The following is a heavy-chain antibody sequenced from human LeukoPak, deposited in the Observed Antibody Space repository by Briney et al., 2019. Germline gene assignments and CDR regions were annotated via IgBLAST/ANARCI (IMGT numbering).Heavy chain of an antibody. D-gene: IGHD7-27*01. CDR3: AKERDQTGYHYYFDY. CDR2: ISYDGSNK. CDR1: GFTFSSYG. Sequence: GGSLRLSCAASGFTFSSYGMHWVRQAPGKGLEWVAVISYDGSNKYYADSVKGRFTISRDNSKNTLYLQMNSLRAEDTAVYYCAKERDQTGYHYYFDYWGQGTLVTVSS. J-gene: IGHJ4*02. V-gene: IGHV3-30*18.